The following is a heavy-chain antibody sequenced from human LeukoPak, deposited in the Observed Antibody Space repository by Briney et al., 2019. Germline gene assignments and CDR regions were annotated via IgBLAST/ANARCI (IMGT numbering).Heavy chain of an antibody. J-gene: IGHJ4*02. Sequence: PSETPSLTCTVSGGSISSYYWSWIRQPPGKGLEWIGYIYYSGSTNYNPSLKSRVTISVDTSKNQFSLKPSSVTVADTAVYYCAREAVAGTGIDYWGQGTLVTVSS. D-gene: IGHD6-19*01. CDR3: AREAVAGTGIDY. CDR2: IYYSGST. V-gene: IGHV4-59*01. CDR1: GGSISSYY.